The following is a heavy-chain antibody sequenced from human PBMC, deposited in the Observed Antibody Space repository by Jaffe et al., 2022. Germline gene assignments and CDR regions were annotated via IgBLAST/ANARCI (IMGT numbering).Heavy chain of an antibody. V-gene: IGHV2-70*20. CDR1: GFSLSTSGMC. J-gene: IGHJ3*02. D-gene: IGHD3-10*01. CDR3: ARLTYYYGSGSYSTRSHAFDI. Sequence: QVTLRESGPALVKPTQTLTLTCTFSGFSLSTSGMCVSWVRQPPGKALEWLALIDWDDDKYYSTSLKTRLTISKDTSKNQVVLTMTNMDPVDTATYYCARLTYYYGSGSYSTRSHAFDIWGQGTMVTVSS. CDR2: IDWDDDK.